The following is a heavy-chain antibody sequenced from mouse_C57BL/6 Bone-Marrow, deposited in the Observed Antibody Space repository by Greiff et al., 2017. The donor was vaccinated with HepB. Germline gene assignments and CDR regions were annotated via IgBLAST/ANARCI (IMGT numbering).Heavy chain of an antibody. CDR1: GYSITSGYY. J-gene: IGHJ2*01. CDR2: ISYDGSN. CDR3: AREGVYDYDY. Sequence: EVQLQQSGPGLVKPSQSLSLTCSVTGYSITSGYYWNWIRQFPGNKLEWMGYISYDGSNNYNPSLKNRISITRDTSKNQFFLKLNSVTTEDTATYYCAREGVYDYDYWGQGTTLTVSS. V-gene: IGHV3-6*01. D-gene: IGHD2-4*01.